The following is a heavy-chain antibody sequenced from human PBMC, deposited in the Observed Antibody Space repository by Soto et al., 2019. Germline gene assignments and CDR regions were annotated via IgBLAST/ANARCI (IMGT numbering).Heavy chain of an antibody. V-gene: IGHV1-18*01. J-gene: IGHJ4*02. CDR3: AGGSGPFAY. CDR2: ISGNNADT. D-gene: IGHD1-26*01. CDR1: GYTFATYG. Sequence: QAHLVQSGPEVKKPGASVKVSCKASGYTFATYGVTWVRQAPGQGLEWMAWISGNNADTESAQKCQGRVTLATDIYTSTAYMELRSLTSGDTGVYFCAGGSGPFAYWVQGTLVTVSS.